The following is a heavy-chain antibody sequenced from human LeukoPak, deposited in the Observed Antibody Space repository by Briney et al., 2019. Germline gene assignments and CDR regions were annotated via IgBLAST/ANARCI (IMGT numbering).Heavy chain of an antibody. J-gene: IGHJ4*02. D-gene: IGHD6-13*01. CDR1: GFTFSDHA. CDR2: INGNGGGS. CDR3: ARVGEQQLEYYFDY. Sequence: GGSLRLSCAASGFTFSDHAMSWVRQAPAKGLEWVSSINGNGGGSYYIDSVKGRFTVSRDNSENALYLQMNSLRAEDTAVYYCARVGEQQLEYYFDYWGQGTLVTVSS. V-gene: IGHV3-23*01.